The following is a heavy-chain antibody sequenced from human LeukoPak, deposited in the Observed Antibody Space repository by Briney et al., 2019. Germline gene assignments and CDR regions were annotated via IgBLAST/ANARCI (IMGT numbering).Heavy chain of an antibody. J-gene: IGHJ5*02. CDR1: GGTFSSYA. V-gene: IGHV1-69*06. CDR3: ARDNSVGDIAWWFDP. CDR2: IIPIFGTA. D-gene: IGHD3-16*02. Sequence: SVKVSCKASGGTFSSYAISWVRQAPGQGLEWMGGIIPIFGTANYAQKFQGRVTITADKSTSTAYMELSSLRSEDTAVYYCARDNSVGDIAWWFDPWGQGTLVTVSS.